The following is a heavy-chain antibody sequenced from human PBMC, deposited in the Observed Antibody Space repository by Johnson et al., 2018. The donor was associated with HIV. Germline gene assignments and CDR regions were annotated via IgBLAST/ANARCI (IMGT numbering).Heavy chain of an antibody. D-gene: IGHD5-18*01. CDR1: GFSFDDYG. CDR3: AKDTRRYSYGYGNAFDM. V-gene: IGHV3-20*04. Sequence: EVQLVESGGSVVRPGGSLRLSCEASGFSFDDYGMAWVRQFPGKGLEWISGINWNGGSTSYSDSVKGRFTISRDNAKNSLYLQMNSLRAEDTALYYCAKDTRRYSYGYGNAFDMWGQGTMVTVSS. CDR2: INWNGGST. J-gene: IGHJ3*02.